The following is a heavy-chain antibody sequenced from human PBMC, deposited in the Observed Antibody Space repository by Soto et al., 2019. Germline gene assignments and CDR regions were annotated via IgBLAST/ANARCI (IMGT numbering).Heavy chain of an antibody. V-gene: IGHV5-51*01. J-gene: IGHJ6*03. D-gene: IGHD2-15*01. CDR3: VRQFVVVVAATRYYYYMDV. CDR1: GYSFTSYW. Sequence: GESLKISCKGSGYSFTSYWIGWVRQMPGKGLEWMGIIYPGDSDTRYSPSFQGQVTISADKSISTAYLQWSSLKASDTAMYYCVRQFVVVVAATRYYYYMDVWGKGTTVTVSS. CDR2: IYPGDSDT.